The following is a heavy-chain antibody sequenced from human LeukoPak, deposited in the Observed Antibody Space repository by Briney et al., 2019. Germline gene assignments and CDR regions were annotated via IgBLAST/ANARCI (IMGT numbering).Heavy chain of an antibody. J-gene: IGHJ4*02. CDR2: IWYDGSNK. CDR3: ARGPNSRYYFDY. V-gene: IGHV3-33*01. D-gene: IGHD2/OR15-2a*01. Sequence: GRSLRLSCAASGFTFSSYGVHWVRQAPGKGLEWVAVIWYDGSNKYYADSVKSRFTISRDNSKNTLYLQMNSLRAEDTAVYYCARGPNSRYYFDYWGQGTLVTVSS. CDR1: GFTFSSYG.